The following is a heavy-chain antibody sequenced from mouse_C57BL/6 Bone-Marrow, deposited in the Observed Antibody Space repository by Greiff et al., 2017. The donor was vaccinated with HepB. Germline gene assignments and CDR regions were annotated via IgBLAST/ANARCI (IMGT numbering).Heavy chain of an antibody. CDR2: ISNGGGST. D-gene: IGHD2-3*01. Sequence: DVMLVESGGGLVQPGGSLKLSCAASGFTFSDYYMYWVRQTPEKRLEWVAYISNGGGSTYYPDTVKGRFTISRDNAKNTLYLQMSRLKSEDTAMYYCARRTPDGYYDAMDYWGQGPSVTVSS. J-gene: IGHJ4*01. CDR1: GFTFSDYY. CDR3: ARRTPDGYYDAMDY. V-gene: IGHV5-12*01.